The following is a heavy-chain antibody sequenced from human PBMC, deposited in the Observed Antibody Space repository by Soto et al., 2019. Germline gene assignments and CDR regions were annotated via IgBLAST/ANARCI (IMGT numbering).Heavy chain of an antibody. V-gene: IGHV4-4*07. CDR3: ARGQRFSDWFDP. CDR1: GGTISGYY. Sequence: QVHLQESGPGLVKPSETLSLTCSVSGGTISGYYWTWIRQPAGKGLEWIGRIYSSGNTKYNPSLQCRVTMSLDTSNIQFSLRLTSVTAADTAVYYCARGQRFSDWFDPWGQGTLGTVSS. CDR2: IYSSGNT. D-gene: IGHD3-3*01. J-gene: IGHJ5*02.